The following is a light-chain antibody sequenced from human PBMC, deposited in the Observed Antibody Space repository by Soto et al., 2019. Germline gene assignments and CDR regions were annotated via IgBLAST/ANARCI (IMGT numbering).Light chain of an antibody. J-gene: IGKJ1*01. CDR1: QILQHRNGYNY. CDR2: LGS. CDR3: MQTLQTPT. V-gene: IGKV2-28*01. Sequence: DIVVTQCPLSLPVTPGEPASISCRSSQILQHRNGYNYLDWYLQKPGRSPQLLIYLGSNRASGVPDRFSGSGSGTDFTLKISRVEAEDVGAYYCMQTLQTPTFGQGTKVDIK.